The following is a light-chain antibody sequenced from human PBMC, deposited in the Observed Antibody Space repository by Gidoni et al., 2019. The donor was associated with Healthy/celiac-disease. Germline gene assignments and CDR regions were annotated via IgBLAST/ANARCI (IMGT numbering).Light chain of an antibody. CDR2: DAS. CDR3: QQYNNWPRT. Sequence: EIVMTQSPATLSVSPGERATLSCRASQSVSSNLALYQQKTGQAPRLLIYDASTSATGIPARFSGSGSGTEFTLTFSSLQSEDFAVYYCQQYNNWPRTFGQGTKVEIK. CDR1: QSVSSN. J-gene: IGKJ1*01. V-gene: IGKV3-15*01.